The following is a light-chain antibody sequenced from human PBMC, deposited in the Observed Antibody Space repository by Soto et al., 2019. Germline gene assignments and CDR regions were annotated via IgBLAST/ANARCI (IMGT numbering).Light chain of an antibody. CDR1: GSDVGGYNY. CDR3: SSYTSASTPLV. V-gene: IGLV2-14*01. Sequence: QSVLTQPASVSGSPGQSITISCTGTGSDVGGYNYVSWYQQHPGKAPKVMIYDVSHRPSGVSNRFSGSKSGNTASLTISGLQAEDEADYYCSSYTSASTPLVFGGGTQLTVL. CDR2: DVS. J-gene: IGLJ2*01.